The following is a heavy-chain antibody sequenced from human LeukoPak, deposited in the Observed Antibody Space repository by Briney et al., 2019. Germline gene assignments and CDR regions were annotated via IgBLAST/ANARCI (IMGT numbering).Heavy chain of an antibody. J-gene: IGHJ4*02. CDR2: FDPEDGET. D-gene: IGHD6-13*01. V-gene: IGHV1-24*01. CDR3: ARAPSWGITAASYYFDY. Sequence: ASVKVSCKVSGYTLSEISMQWVRQAPGKGLEWMGGFDPEDGETIYAQKLQGRVTMTTDTSTSTAYMELRSLRSEDTAVYYCARAPSWGITAASYYFDYWGQGTLVTVSS. CDR1: GYTLSEIS.